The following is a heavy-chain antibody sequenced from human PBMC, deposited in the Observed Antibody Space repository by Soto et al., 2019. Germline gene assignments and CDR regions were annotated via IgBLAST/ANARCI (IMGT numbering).Heavy chain of an antibody. Sequence: EVQLLESGGGLAQPGGSLRLSCAASGFTFSTYVMSWVRQAPGKGLEWVSGIGGSGTSTYYADSVKGRFTISRDNSKNTLYLQMNSLRAEDTAVYYCAKGRYCSGGSCYLDYWGQGTLVTVSS. J-gene: IGHJ4*02. CDR3: AKGRYCSGGSCYLDY. V-gene: IGHV3-23*01. CDR2: IGGSGTST. CDR1: GFTFSTYV. D-gene: IGHD2-15*01.